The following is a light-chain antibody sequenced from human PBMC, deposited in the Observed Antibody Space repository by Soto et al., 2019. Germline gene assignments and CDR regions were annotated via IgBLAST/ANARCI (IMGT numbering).Light chain of an antibody. CDR1: QSISSW. Sequence: DIQMTQSPSTLSASVGDRVTITCRASQSISSWLAWYQQKPGKAPKLLIYKASSLESGVPSRFSGSGSGTEFTLTISSLPPDDFATYYCQQYNSYSPYTFGQGTKLEIK. CDR2: KAS. J-gene: IGKJ2*01. CDR3: QQYNSYSPYT. V-gene: IGKV1-5*03.